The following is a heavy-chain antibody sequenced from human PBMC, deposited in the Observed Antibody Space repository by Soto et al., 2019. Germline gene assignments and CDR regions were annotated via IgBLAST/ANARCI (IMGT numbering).Heavy chain of an antibody. J-gene: IGHJ5*02. Sequence: QVQLQESGPGLVKPSETLSLTCTVTGDSVSKYYWNWIRQPAGKGLEWIGRIYSTRRPNYNPSLKSRVTMSVDTSKNPFSLTLNLSSVTAADTAVYYCARSPAYGDYANLDTWGPGTLVTVSS. CDR1: GDSVSKYY. CDR2: IYSTRRP. D-gene: IGHD4-17*01. V-gene: IGHV4-4*07. CDR3: ARSPAYGDYANLDT.